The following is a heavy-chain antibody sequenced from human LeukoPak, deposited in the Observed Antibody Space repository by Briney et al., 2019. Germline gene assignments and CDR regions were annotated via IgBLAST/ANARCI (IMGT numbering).Heavy chain of an antibody. CDR1: GASIRSHY. J-gene: IGHJ4*02. Sequence: PSETLSLTCTVSGASIRSHYWSWIRQPPGKGLEWIGSIYHSGSTYYNPSLKSRVTISVDTSKNQFSLKLSSVTAADTAVYYCARDQATRGDYYGSGSPAFFDYWGQGSLVTVSS. CDR3: ARDQATRGDYYGSGSPAFFDY. CDR2: IYHSGST. V-gene: IGHV4-38-2*02. D-gene: IGHD3-10*01.